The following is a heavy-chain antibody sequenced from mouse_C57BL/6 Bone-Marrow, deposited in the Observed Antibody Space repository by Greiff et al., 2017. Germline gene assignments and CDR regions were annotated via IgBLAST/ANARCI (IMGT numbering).Heavy chain of an antibody. CDR1: GFTFSDYY. CDR3: ARHVDYDYYGWYFDV. D-gene: IGHD1-1*01. Sequence: EVMLVESGGGLVQPGGSLKLSCAASGFTFSDYYMYWVRQTPEKRLEWVAYISNGGGSTYYPDTVKGRFTISRDNAKNTLYLQMSRLKSEDTAMYYCARHVDYDYYGWYFDVWGTGTTVTVSS. J-gene: IGHJ1*03. CDR2: ISNGGGST. V-gene: IGHV5-12*01.